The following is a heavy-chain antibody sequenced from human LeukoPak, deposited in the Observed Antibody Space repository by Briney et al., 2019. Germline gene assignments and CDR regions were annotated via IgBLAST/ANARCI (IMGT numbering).Heavy chain of an antibody. CDR2: IYYSGST. CDR3: ARHYYDSGGYDAFDI. CDR1: GGSISSYH. D-gene: IGHD3-22*01. Sequence: PSETLSLTCTVSGGSISSYHWTWIRQPPGKGLEWIGYIYYSGSTNYNPSLKSRVTISVDTSKNQFSLKLNSVTAADTAVFYCARHYYDSGGYDAFDIWGQGTMVTVSS. J-gene: IGHJ3*02. V-gene: IGHV4-59*01.